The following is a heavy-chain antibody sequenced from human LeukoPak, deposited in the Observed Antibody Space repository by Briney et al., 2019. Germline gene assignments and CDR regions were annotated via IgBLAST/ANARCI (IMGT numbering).Heavy chain of an antibody. V-gene: IGHV1-46*01. CDR2: INPSGGST. Sequence: ASVKVSCKASGYTFTSYYMHWVRQAPGQGLEWMGIINPSGGSTSYAQKFQGRVTMTRDTSTSTVYMELSSLRSEDTAVYYCALGVSYDFWSGPITRWYYYYYYGMDVWGQGTTVTVSS. D-gene: IGHD3-3*01. CDR3: ALGVSYDFWSGPITRWYYYYYYGMDV. J-gene: IGHJ6*02. CDR1: GYTFTSYY.